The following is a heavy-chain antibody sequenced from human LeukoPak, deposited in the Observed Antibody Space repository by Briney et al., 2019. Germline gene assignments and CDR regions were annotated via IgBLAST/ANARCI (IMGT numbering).Heavy chain of an antibody. CDR1: GFTFSSYA. D-gene: IGHD3-16*02. CDR3: ANLLTPYDYVWGSYRTFDY. J-gene: IGHJ4*02. V-gene: IGHV3-23*01. Sequence: PGGSLRLSCAASGFTFSSYAMSWVRQAPGKGLEWVSAISGSGGSTYYADSVKGRFTISRDNSKNTLYLQMNSLRAEDTAVYYCANLLTPYDYVWGSYRTFDYWGQGTLVTVPS. CDR2: ISGSGGST.